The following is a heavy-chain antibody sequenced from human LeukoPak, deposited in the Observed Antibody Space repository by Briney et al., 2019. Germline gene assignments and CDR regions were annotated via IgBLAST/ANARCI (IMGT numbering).Heavy chain of an antibody. V-gene: IGHV3-21*01. Sequence: GGSLRLSCAASGFTFSSYSMNWVRQAPGKGLEWVSSISSSSSYIHYADSVKGRFTISRDNAKNSLYLQMNSLRAEGTAVYYCARDLVSGTMGYWGQGTLVTVSS. CDR3: ARDLVSGTMGY. D-gene: IGHD3-10*01. CDR2: ISSSSSYI. CDR1: GFTFSSYS. J-gene: IGHJ4*02.